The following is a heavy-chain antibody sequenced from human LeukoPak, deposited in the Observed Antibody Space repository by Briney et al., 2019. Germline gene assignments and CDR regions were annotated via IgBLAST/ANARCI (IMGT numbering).Heavy chain of an antibody. V-gene: IGHV3-30*01. D-gene: IGHD6-19*01. CDR3: AKSIPTIAVAVSTRQ. CDR2: ISYDGSNK. CDR1: GFTFSSFA. J-gene: IGHJ4*02. Sequence: GRSLRLSCVASGFTFSSFAMHWVRQAPGKGLEWMAIISYDGSNKYYADSVKGRFTISRDNSKNTLYLQMNSLRPEDTAVYYCAKSIPTIAVAVSTRQWGQGTLVTVSS.